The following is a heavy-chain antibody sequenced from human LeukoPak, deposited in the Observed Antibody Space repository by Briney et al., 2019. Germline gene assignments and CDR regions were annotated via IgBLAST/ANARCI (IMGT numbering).Heavy chain of an antibody. CDR3: AKDQSSSPYYYMDV. D-gene: IGHD6-13*01. J-gene: IGHJ6*03. CDR2: ISWNSGSI. Sequence: AGGSLRLSCAASGFTFDDYAMHWVRQAPGKGLEWVSGISWNSGSIGYADSVKGRFTISRDNAKNSLYLQMNSLRAEDMALYYCAKDQSSSPYYYMDVWGIGTTVTVSS. V-gene: IGHV3-9*03. CDR1: GFTFDDYA.